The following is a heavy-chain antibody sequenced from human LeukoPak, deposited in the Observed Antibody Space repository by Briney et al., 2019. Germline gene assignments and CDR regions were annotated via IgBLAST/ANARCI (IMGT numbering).Heavy chain of an antibody. CDR2: VNPNSGNT. D-gene: IGHD5-18*01. CDR3: ARGQVGYSYGYRDWFDP. V-gene: IGHV1-8*01. CDR1: GYTFTSHD. Sequence: GASVKVSCKASGYTFTSHDINWVRQATGQGLEWMGWVNPNSGNTGYAQKFQGRVTMTRNTSISTAYMELSSLRSEDTAVYYCARGQVGYSYGYRDWFDPWGQGTLVTVSS. J-gene: IGHJ5*02.